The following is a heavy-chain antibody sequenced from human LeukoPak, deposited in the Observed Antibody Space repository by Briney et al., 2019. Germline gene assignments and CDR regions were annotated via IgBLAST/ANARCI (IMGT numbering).Heavy chain of an antibody. J-gene: IGHJ6*02. CDR3: ARGETGYYNDYYYGMDV. CDR2: IIPIFGTA. D-gene: IGHD3-9*01. CDR1: GGTFSSYA. Sequence: ASVKVSCKASGGTFSSYAISWVRQAPGQGLEWMGGIIPIFGTANYAQKFQGRVTITADESTSTAYRELSSLRSEDTAVYYCARGETGYYNDYYYGMDVWGQGTTVTVSS. V-gene: IGHV1-69*13.